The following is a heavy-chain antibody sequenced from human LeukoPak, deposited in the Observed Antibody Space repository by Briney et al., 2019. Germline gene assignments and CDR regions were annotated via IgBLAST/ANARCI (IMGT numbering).Heavy chain of an antibody. Sequence: GGSLRLSCAASGFIFNNYGMHWVRQAPGKGLEWVAVISYDGSNKNYADSVKGRFTISRDTSKNTSYLQMNRLRVEDTAGYYCAKDWAPYCGGDCYFNYWGQGTLVTVSS. CDR1: GFIFNNYG. J-gene: IGHJ4*02. CDR3: AKDWAPYCGGDCYFNY. D-gene: IGHD2-21*02. CDR2: ISYDGSNK. V-gene: IGHV3-30*18.